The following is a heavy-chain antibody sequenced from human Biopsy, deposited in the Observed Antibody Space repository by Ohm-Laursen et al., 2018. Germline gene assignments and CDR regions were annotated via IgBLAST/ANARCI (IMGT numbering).Heavy chain of an antibody. Sequence: SDTLSLAWTVSGDSITSYFWNWIRQAPGKGLEWIGNIYYRGNTNYSPSPKSRATISLNSTKNQFSLNLNSVTATDTAVYYCARRLPLRGFAFDVWGQGTVVTVS. CDR2: IYYRGNT. CDR3: ARRLPLRGFAFDV. CDR1: GDSITSYF. J-gene: IGHJ3*01. V-gene: IGHV4-59*08. D-gene: IGHD3-10*01.